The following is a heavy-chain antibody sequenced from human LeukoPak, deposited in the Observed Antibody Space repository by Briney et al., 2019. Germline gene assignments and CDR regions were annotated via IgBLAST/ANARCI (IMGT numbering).Heavy chain of an antibody. CDR3: ARLLRVRGHYFDY. Sequence: SETLSLTCAVYGGSFSGYYWSWIRQPPGKGLEWIGEINHSGSTNYNPSLKSRVTISVDTSKNQFSLKLSSVTAADTAVYYCARLLRVRGHYFDYWGQGTLVTVSS. V-gene: IGHV4-34*01. CDR1: GGSFSGYY. D-gene: IGHD3-10*01. J-gene: IGHJ4*02. CDR2: INHSGST.